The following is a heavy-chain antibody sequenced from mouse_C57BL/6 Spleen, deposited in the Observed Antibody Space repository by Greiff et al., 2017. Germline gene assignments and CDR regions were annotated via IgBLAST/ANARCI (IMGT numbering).Heavy chain of an antibody. J-gene: IGHJ2*01. CDR3: AGTAGGYGSSYVDY. CDR1: GFSLTSYG. V-gene: IGHV2-2*01. D-gene: IGHD1-1*01. CDR2: IWSGGST. Sequence: VQLQQSGPGLVQPSQSLSITCTASGFSLTSYGVHWVRQSPGQGLEWLGVIWSGGSTDYNAAFISRLSISKDNSMSQVFYKMNSLQAGDTAIYYWAGTAGGYGSSYVDYWGQGTTLTVSS.